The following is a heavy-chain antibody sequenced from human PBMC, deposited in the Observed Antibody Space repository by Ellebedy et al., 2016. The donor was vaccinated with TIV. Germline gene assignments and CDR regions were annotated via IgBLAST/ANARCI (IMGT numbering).Heavy chain of an antibody. CDR2: INSDGSST. CDR1: GFTFSSYW. D-gene: IGHD5-24*01. J-gene: IGHJ4*02. CDR3: AKGMDSFDY. V-gene: IGHV3-74*01. Sequence: GESLKISCAASGFTFSSYWMHWVRQAPGKGLVWVSRINSDGSSTSYADSVKGRFTISRDNAKNTLYLQMNSLRAEDTAVYYCAKGMDSFDYWGQGTLVTVSS.